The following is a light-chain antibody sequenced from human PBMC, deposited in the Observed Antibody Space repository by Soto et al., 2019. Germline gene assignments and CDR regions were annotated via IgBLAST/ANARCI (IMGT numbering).Light chain of an antibody. V-gene: IGKV1-39*01. CDR2: RAS. J-gene: IGKJ4*01. Sequence: DIQMTQSPSSLSASVGDRVTITCRASQSISTYLNWYQQKPGKASKLLIYRASSLQSGVPSSFSGSGSGTDFTLTISSLQPEDFATYYCQQSYSIPLTFGGGTKVEIE. CDR3: QQSYSIPLT. CDR1: QSISTY.